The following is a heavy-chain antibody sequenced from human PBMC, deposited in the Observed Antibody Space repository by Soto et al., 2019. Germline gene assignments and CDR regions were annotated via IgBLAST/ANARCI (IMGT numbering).Heavy chain of an antibody. CDR1: GYTFTGHY. V-gene: IGHV1-2*02. CDR2: IGPESGAT. Sequence: ASVKVSCKASGYTFTGHYIHWVRQAPEQGPEWMGEIGPESGATRYAQRFQGRVTMTRDMSITTVYMELNNLRPDDTAVYYCGGGRSGQTVVSHWGQGTLVTVSS. D-gene: IGHD5-12*01. CDR3: GGGRSGQTVVSH. J-gene: IGHJ4*02.